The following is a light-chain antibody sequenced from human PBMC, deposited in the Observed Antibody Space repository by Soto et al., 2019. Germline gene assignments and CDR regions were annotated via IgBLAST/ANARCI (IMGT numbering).Light chain of an antibody. V-gene: IGKV3D-15*01. J-gene: IGKJ1*01. CDR2: GAS. CDR3: QQYNDYSRT. Sequence: EIVMTQSPATLSVSPGERATLSCRASQSVSSNYLAWYQQKPGQAPRPLIYGASSRATGIPDRFSGSGSGTEFTLTISSLHSDDSATYYCQQYNDYSRTFGQGTKVDIK. CDR1: QSVSSN.